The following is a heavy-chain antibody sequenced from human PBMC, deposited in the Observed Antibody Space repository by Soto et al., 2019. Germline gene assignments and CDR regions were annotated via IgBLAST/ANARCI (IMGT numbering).Heavy chain of an antibody. J-gene: IGHJ4*02. CDR3: ARGGEIPRNYDFWSGYYTAGIDY. D-gene: IGHD3-3*01. CDR2: ISSSGSTI. CDR1: GFTFSDYY. Sequence: QVQLVESGGGLVKPGGSLRLSCEASGFTFSDYYMSWIRQAPGKGLEWVSYISSSGSTIYYADSVKGRFTISRDNAKNSLYLQMNSLRAEDTAVYYCARGGEIPRNYDFWSGYYTAGIDYWGQGTLVTVSS. V-gene: IGHV3-11*01.